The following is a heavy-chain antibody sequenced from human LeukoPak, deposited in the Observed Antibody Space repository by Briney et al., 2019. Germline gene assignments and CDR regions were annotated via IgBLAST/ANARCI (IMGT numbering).Heavy chain of an antibody. Sequence: ASVTVSCKASGYTFIDYYMHWVRQAPGQGREGMGWINANSGGTNYAQTFQGRVTMTRDTSIRTVYMELSRLRSDDTAVYYCANTYALGNYYKGGFDPWGQGTLVTVSS. D-gene: IGHD3-10*01. CDR3: ANTYALGNYYKGGFDP. CDR2: INANSGGT. J-gene: IGHJ5*02. V-gene: IGHV1-2*02. CDR1: GYTFIDYY.